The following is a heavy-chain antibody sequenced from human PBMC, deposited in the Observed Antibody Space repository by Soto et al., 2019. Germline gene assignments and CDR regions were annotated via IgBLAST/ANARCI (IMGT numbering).Heavy chain of an antibody. J-gene: IGHJ3*02. D-gene: IGHD1-26*01. CDR1: GFGFSDSF. V-gene: IGHV3-11*06. CDR3: VSGTYSADDVYDM. CDR2: INSRSTFT. Sequence: GGSLRLSCAASGFGFSDSFMAWIRQAPGKGLEFVSYINSRSTFTSYAVSVRGRFTISRDNARNSLYLQMESLRVDDTAVYYCVSGTYSADDVYDMWGQGTKVTVSS.